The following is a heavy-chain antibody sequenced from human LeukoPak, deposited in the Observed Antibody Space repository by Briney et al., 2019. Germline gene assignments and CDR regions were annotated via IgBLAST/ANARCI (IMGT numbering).Heavy chain of an antibody. CDR1: EFTFSSYA. J-gene: IGHJ4*02. CDR3: RATKLDGYGGNSVPFDY. D-gene: IGHD4-23*01. CDR2: ISGSGGST. V-gene: IGHV3-23*01. Sequence: PGGSLRLSCAASEFTFSSYAMSWVRQAPGKGLEWVSAISGSGGSTYYADSVKGRFTISRDNSKNTLYLQMNSLRAEDTAVYYCRATKLDGYGGNSVPFDYWGQGTLVTVSS.